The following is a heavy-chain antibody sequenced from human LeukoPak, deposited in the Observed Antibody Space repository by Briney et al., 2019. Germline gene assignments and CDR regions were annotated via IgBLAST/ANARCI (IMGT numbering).Heavy chain of an antibody. V-gene: IGHV3-74*01. CDR1: GFTFSSYW. D-gene: IGHD3-3*01. CDR2: INTDGSST. J-gene: IGHJ4*02. Sequence: GGSLRLSCATSGFTFSSYWMHWVRQAPGEGLVWVSRINTDGSSTNYADSVKGRFTISRDNAKNTLYLQMNSLRAEDTAVYYCARGTFTIFGVVDYWGQGTLVTVSS. CDR3: ARGTFTIFGVVDY.